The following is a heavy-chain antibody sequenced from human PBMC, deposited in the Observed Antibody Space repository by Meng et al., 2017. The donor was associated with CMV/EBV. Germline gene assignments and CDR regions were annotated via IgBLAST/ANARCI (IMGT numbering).Heavy chain of an antibody. V-gene: IGHV3-23*01. J-gene: IGHJ5*02. Sequence: GESLKISCAASGFTFSSYAMCWVRQAPGKGLEWVSAISGSGGSTYYADSVKGRFTISRDNSKNTLYLQMNSLRAEDTAVYYCAKVAVPHSSSFYNWFDPWGQGTLVTVSS. CDR3: AKVAVPHSSSFYNWFDP. CDR2: ISGSGGST. D-gene: IGHD6-13*01. CDR1: GFTFSSYA.